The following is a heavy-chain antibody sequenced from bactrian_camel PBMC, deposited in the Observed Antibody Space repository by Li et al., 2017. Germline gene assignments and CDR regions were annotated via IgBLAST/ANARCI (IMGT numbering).Heavy chain of an antibody. J-gene: IGHJ4*01. CDR3: AGRYGDTLYPLGEFEYAD. CDR2: IDSEGDT. D-gene: IGHD1*01. V-gene: IGHV3S26*01. CDR1: GFIGNLYC. Sequence: HVQLVESGGDSVQAGGSLKLSCTVSGFIGNLYCMGWFRQVPGESPEGVAAIDSEGDTSYAESVKGRFTISEDSDRNTLYLQMNDLKPEDTALYYCAGRYGDTLYPLGEFEYADWGQGTQVTVS.